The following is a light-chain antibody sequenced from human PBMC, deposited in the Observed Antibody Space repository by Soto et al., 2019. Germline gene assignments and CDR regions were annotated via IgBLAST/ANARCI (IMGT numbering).Light chain of an antibody. Sequence: AIQMTQSPSSLSASVGDRVTITCRASQDISNDLGWYQEKPGQAPKLLIYAASNLQSGIPSRFSGSGSGTNFTITIRSLQAVDPATYSSLQDYKSPWTIGEGPKVEI. J-gene: IGKJ1*01. V-gene: IGKV1-6*01. CDR3: LQDYKSPWT. CDR2: AAS. CDR1: QDISND.